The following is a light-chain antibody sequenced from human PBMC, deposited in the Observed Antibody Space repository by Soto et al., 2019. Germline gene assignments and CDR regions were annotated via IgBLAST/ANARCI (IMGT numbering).Light chain of an antibody. CDR2: DAS. Sequence: DIQMTQSPSTLSASVGDRVTITCRASQSISSWLAWYQQKPGKAPKLLIYDASSLESGVPARFSGSGSGTEFPLTISSLQPDDFATYYCQQYNSYRGTFGQGTKLEIK. CDR1: QSISSW. CDR3: QQYNSYRGT. V-gene: IGKV1-5*01. J-gene: IGKJ2*02.